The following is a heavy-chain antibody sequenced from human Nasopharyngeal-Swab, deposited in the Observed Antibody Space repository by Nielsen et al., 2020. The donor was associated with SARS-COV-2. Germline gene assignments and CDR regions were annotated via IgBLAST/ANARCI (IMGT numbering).Heavy chain of an antibody. Sequence: SETLSLTCTVSGGSISSSSYYWGWIRQPPGKGLEWIGSIYYSGSTNYNPSLKSRVTISVDTSKNQFSLKLSSVTAADTAVYYCARDINLLRVRGVIRWFDPWGQGTLVTVSS. V-gene: IGHV4-39*07. D-gene: IGHD3-10*01. CDR1: GGSISSSSYY. CDR3: ARDINLLRVRGVIRWFDP. CDR2: IYYSGST. J-gene: IGHJ5*02.